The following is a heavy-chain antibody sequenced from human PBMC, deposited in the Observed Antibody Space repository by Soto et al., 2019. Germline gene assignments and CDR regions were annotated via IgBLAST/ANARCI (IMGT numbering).Heavy chain of an antibody. CDR2: IIPIFGTA. V-gene: IGHV1-69*13. CDR1: GGPFSSYA. Sequence: SVKVSCTASGGPFSSYAISWVRHAPGQGLEWMGGIIPIFGTANYAQKFQGRVTITADESTSTAYMELSSLRSEETAVYYCARGYCSSNSCYVGAFDIWGQGTMVTVSS. D-gene: IGHD2-2*01. CDR3: ARGYCSSNSCYVGAFDI. J-gene: IGHJ3*02.